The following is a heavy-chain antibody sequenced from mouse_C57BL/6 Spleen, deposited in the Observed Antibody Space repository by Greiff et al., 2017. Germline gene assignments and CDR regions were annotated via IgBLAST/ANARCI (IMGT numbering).Heavy chain of an antibody. V-gene: IGHV1-15*01. CDR3: TKYYGSSLYWYFDV. D-gene: IGHD1-1*01. J-gene: IGHJ1*03. CDR1: GYTFTDSE. Sequence: QVQLKESGAELVRPGASVTLSCKASGYTFTDSEMHWVKPTPVPGLEWIGAIDPETGGTAYNQKFKGKAILTADKSSSTAYMELRSLTSEDSAVYYCTKYYGSSLYWYFDVWGTGTTVTVSS. CDR2: IDPETGGT.